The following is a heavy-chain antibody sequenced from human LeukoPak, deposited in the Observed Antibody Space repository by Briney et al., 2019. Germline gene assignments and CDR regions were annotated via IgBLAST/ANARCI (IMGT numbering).Heavy chain of an antibody. CDR1: GGSFSGYY. J-gene: IGHJ4*02. CDR3: ARYKTGYSSSWRRFDY. Sequence: SETLSLTCAVYGGSFSGYYWSLIRQPPGKGLEWIGESNHSGSTNYNPSLKSRVTISVDTSKNQFSLKLSSVTAADTAVYYCARYKTGYSSSWRRFDYWGQGTLVTVSS. D-gene: IGHD6-13*01. V-gene: IGHV4-34*01. CDR2: SNHSGST.